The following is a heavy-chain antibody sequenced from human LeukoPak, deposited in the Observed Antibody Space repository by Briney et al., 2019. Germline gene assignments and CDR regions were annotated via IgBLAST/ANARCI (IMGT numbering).Heavy chain of an antibody. J-gene: IGHJ4*01. CDR3: ATGGYSAWCDY. Sequence: SETLSLTCSVSDGSINTYFWSWIRQPAGKGLEWIGRIDSSGTTSLNPSLKSRVTISQDKSKKQFSLKSSSVTAADTAVYYCATGGYSAWCDYWGHGTQVIVSS. CDR2: IDSSGTT. CDR1: DGSINTYF. V-gene: IGHV4-4*07. D-gene: IGHD6-19*01.